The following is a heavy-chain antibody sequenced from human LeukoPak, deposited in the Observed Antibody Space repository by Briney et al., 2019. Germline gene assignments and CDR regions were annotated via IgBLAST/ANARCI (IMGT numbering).Heavy chain of an antibody. Sequence: SETLSLTCTVSGGSISSYYWSWIRQPPGKGLEWIGYIYYSGSTNYNPSLKSRVTISVDTSKNQFSLKLSSVTAADTAVYYCARQPGIAVAGMSPYYYYGMDVWGQGTTVTVSS. D-gene: IGHD6-19*01. CDR2: IYYSGST. CDR1: GGSISSYY. V-gene: IGHV4-59*08. CDR3: ARQPGIAVAGMSPYYYYGMDV. J-gene: IGHJ6*02.